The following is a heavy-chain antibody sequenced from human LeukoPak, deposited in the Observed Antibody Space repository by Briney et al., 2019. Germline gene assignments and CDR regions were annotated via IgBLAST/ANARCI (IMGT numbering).Heavy chain of an antibody. J-gene: IGHJ4*02. V-gene: IGHV1-69*01. CDR2: IIPIFGTA. CDR3: ARSERYGSGSYYNLDY. D-gene: IGHD3-10*01. CDR1: GGTFSSYA. Sequence: SAKVSCKASGGTFSSYAISWVRQAPGQGLEWMGGIIPIFGTANYAQKFQGRVTITADESTSTAYMELSSLRSEDTAVYYCARSERYGSGSYYNLDYWGQGTLVTVSS.